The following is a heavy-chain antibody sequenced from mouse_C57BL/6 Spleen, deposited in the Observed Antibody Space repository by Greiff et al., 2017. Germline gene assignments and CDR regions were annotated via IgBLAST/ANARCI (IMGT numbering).Heavy chain of an antibody. CDR3: ARDGGGDYYDDYEPFAY. D-gene: IGHD2-13*01. J-gene: IGHJ3*01. CDR2: SRNKANDDTT. Sequence: EVKLVESGGGLVQSGRSLRLSCATSGFTFSDFYMEWVRQAPGKGLEWIAASRNKANDDTTESSASVKGRFIVSRDTSQSILYLQMNALRADDTAIYSCARDGGGDYYDDYEPFAYWGQGTLVTVSA. CDR1: GFTFSDFY. V-gene: IGHV7-1*01.